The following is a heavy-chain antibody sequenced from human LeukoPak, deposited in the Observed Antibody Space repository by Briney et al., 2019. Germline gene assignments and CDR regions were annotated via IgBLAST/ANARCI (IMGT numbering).Heavy chain of an antibody. V-gene: IGHV3-30-3*01. Sequence: GGSLRLSCAASGFTFSSYAMHWVRQAPGKGLEWVAVISYDGSNKYYADSVKGRFTTSRDNAKNSLDLQMNSLRAEDTAVYYCATPAAGPGSEYSLYWGQGTLVTVSS. D-gene: IGHD6-13*01. CDR2: ISYDGSNK. J-gene: IGHJ1*01. CDR1: GFTFSSYA. CDR3: ATPAAGPGSEYSLY.